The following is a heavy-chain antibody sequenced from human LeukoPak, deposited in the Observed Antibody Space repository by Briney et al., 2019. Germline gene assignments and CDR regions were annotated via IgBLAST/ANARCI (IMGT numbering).Heavy chain of an antibody. CDR1: GYSFTSYW. CDR3: ARSSEDYYDSSGYYY. CDR2: IYPGDSDT. Sequence: GESLKISCKGSGYSFTSYWIGWGRQMPGKGLEWMGIIYPGDSDTRYSPSFQGQVTISADKSISTAYLQWSSLKASDTAMYYCARSSEDYYDSSGYYYWGQGTLVTVSS. V-gene: IGHV5-51*01. D-gene: IGHD3-22*01. J-gene: IGHJ4*02.